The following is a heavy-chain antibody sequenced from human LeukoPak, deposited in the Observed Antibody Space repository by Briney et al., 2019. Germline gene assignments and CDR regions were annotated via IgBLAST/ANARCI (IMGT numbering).Heavy chain of an antibody. CDR2: ISYDGSSK. Sequence: RSLRLSCAASGFTFSRSAMHWVRQAPGKGLEWVAGISYDGSSKYYADSVEGRFTISRDNPKNTMFLQMNSLRVEDTAVYYCGHNSWGQGTLVTVSS. CDR3: GHNS. V-gene: IGHV3-30*04. J-gene: IGHJ4*02. CDR1: GFTFSRSA.